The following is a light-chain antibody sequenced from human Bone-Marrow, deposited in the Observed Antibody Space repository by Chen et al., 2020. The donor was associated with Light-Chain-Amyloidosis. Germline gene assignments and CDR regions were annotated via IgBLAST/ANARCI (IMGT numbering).Light chain of an antibody. CDR1: DLPTKY. Sequence: SYEPPQPPPVSVSPGQTARITCSGDDLPTKYAYWYQQKPGQAPVLVIHRDTERPSGISERFSGSSSGTTATLTISGVQAEDEADYHCQSADSSGTYEVIFGGGTKLTVL. CDR3: QSADSSGTYEVI. CDR2: RDT. V-gene: IGLV3-25*03. J-gene: IGLJ2*01.